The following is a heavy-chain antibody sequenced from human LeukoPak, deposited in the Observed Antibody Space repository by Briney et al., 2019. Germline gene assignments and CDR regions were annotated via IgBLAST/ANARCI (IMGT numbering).Heavy chain of an antibody. V-gene: IGHV3-66*01. CDR3: ARAYYYYYGMDV. Sequence: GGSLRLSCAASGFTVSSNYMSWVRQAPGKGLERASVIYSGGSTYYADSVKGRFTISRDNSKNTLYLQMNSLRAEDTAVYYCARAYYYYYGMDVWGQGTTVTVSS. J-gene: IGHJ6*02. CDR2: IYSGGST. CDR1: GFTVSSNY.